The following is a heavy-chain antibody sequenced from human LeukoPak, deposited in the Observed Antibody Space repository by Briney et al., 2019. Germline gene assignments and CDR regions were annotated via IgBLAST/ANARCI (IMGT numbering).Heavy chain of an antibody. Sequence: SVKVSCKASGGTFSSYAISWVRQAPGQGLEWMGGIIPIFGTANYAQKFQGRVTITTDESTSTAYMELSSLRAEDTAVYYCARKSGVYNWFDPWGQGTLVTVSS. CDR3: ARKSGVYNWFDP. J-gene: IGHJ5*02. CDR1: GGTFSSYA. V-gene: IGHV1-69*05. D-gene: IGHD3-10*01. CDR2: IIPIFGTA.